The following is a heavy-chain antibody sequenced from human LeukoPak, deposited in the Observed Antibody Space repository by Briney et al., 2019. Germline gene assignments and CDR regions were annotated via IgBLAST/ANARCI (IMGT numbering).Heavy chain of an antibody. D-gene: IGHD3-9*01. CDR3: ARVLRYFDWLLGGDY. J-gene: IGHJ4*02. V-gene: IGHV1-2*02. Sequence: ASVKVSCKASGYTFTGYYMHWVRQAPGQGLEWMGWINPNSGGTNYAQKFQGRVTMTRDTSISTAYMELSRLRSDDTAVYYCARVLRYFDWLLGGDYWGQGTLVTVSS. CDR1: GYTFTGYY. CDR2: INPNSGGT.